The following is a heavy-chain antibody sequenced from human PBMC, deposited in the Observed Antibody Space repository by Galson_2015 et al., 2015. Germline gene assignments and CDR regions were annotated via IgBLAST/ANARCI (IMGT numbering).Heavy chain of an antibody. J-gene: IGHJ4*02. V-gene: IGHV3-48*03. CDR2: ISSSGTTI. Sequence: SLRLSCAASGFTFSSYEMDWVRQAPGKGLEWVSYISSSGTTIFYTDSVRGRFTVSRDNTKNSLYLQMNGLRAEDTAVYYCARDRSSYIDSWGQGTLVTVSS. CDR3: ARDRSSYIDS. CDR1: GFTFSSYE.